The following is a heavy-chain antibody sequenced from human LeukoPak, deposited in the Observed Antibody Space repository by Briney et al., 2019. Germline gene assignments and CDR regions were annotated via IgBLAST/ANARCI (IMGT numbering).Heavy chain of an antibody. Sequence: GGSLRLSCAASGFTFSSYGMSWVRQAPGKGLEWVSAISGSGGSTYYADSVKGRFTISRDNSKNTLYLQMNSLRAEDTAVYYCETYYYDSSGYYLFDYWGQGTLVTVSS. CDR1: GFTFSSYG. J-gene: IGHJ4*02. CDR3: ETYYYDSSGYYLFDY. V-gene: IGHV3-23*01. CDR2: ISGSGGST. D-gene: IGHD3-22*01.